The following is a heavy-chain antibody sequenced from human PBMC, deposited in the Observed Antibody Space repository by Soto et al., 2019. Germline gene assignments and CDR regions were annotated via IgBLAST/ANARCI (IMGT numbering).Heavy chain of an antibody. Sequence: SLRLSCAASGFPFSFFAMHWVRQAPGKGLEWVALISYDGSDKDYADSVKGRFTISRDNSRNTLFLQMNSLRAEDTAVYYCARDYYKYSDSSGSYRYPAYWGQGTLVTVSS. V-gene: IGHV3-30-3*01. D-gene: IGHD3-22*01. CDR1: GFPFSFFA. CDR2: ISYDGSDK. CDR3: ARDYYKYSDSSGSYRYPAY. J-gene: IGHJ4*02.